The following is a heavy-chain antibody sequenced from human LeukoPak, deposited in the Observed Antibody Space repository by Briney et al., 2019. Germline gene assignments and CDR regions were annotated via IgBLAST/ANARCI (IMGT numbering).Heavy chain of an antibody. J-gene: IGHJ3*02. CDR3: ASKGCCVLLWFSELFLGAFDI. V-gene: IGHV3-7*01. CDR2: IKQDGSEK. Sequence: GGSLRLSCAASGFTFSSYWMSWVRQAPGKGLEWVANIKQDGSEKYYVDSVKGRLTISRDNAKNSLYLQMNSLRAEDTAVYYCASKGCCVLLWFSELFLGAFDIWGQGTMVTVSS. D-gene: IGHD3-10*01. CDR1: GFTFSSYW.